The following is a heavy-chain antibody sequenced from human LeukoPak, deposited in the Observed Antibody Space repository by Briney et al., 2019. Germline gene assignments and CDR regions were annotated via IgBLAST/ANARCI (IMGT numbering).Heavy chain of an antibody. CDR3: ARGYCSGGSCYRPVYNWFDP. D-gene: IGHD2-15*01. CDR1: GGTFSSYA. J-gene: IGHJ5*02. CDR2: IIPILGIA. V-gene: IGHV1-69*04. Sequence: ASVKVSCKASGGTFSSYAISWVRQAPGQGLEWMGRIIPILGIANYAQKFQGRVTITADKSTSTAYMELSSLRSEDTAVYYCARGYCSGGSCYRPVYNWFDPWGQGTLVTVSS.